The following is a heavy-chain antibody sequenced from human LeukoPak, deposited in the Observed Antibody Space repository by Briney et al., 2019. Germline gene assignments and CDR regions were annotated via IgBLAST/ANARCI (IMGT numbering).Heavy chain of an antibody. CDR1: GYTFTGYY. D-gene: IGHD6-19*01. Sequence: SVRVSCKASGYTFTGYYMHWVRQAPGQGLEWMGRIIPIFGTANYAQKFQGRVTITTDESTSTAYMELSSLRSEDTAVYYCATHSSGSNTCYYYYMDVWGKGTTVTVSS. CDR3: ATHSSGSNTCYYYYMDV. J-gene: IGHJ6*03. CDR2: IIPIFGTA. V-gene: IGHV1-69*05.